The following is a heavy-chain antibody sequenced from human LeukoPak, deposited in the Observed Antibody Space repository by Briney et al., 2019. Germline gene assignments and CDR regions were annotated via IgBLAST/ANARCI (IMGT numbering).Heavy chain of an antibody. J-gene: IGHJ4*02. Sequence: GGSLRLSCAASGFTFSDYDMSWIRQAPGKGLEWVSYISSGGSTIKYADSVKGRFTVSRDNAKKSLYLQMNSLRAEDTAVYYCGRSQNYHDSSAYSYWGQGTLVTVSS. D-gene: IGHD3-22*01. CDR2: ISSGGSTI. CDR3: GRSQNYHDSSAYSY. V-gene: IGHV3-11*04. CDR1: GFTFSDYD.